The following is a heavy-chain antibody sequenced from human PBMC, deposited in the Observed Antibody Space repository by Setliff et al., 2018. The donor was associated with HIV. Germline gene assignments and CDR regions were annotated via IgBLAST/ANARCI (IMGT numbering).Heavy chain of an antibody. CDR1: GLIVSSNY. CDR2: MYSGSNT. CDR3: ARGPPSDHFFYMVV. J-gene: IGHJ6*03. V-gene: IGHV3-53*01. Sequence: GGSLRLSCAASGLIVSSNYMNWVRQTPEKGLEWVASMYSGSNTYYADSVKGRYTFSIGNSKNTMYLLMDNLRVEDTAIYYCARGPPSDHFFYMVVWGPGTTVTVSS.